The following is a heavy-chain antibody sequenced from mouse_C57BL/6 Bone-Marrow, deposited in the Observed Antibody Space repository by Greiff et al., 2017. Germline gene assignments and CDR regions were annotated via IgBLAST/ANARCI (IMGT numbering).Heavy chain of an antibody. V-gene: IGHV5-4*01. CDR1: GFTFSSYA. Sequence: EVKLMESGGGLVKPGGSLKLSCAASGFTFSSYAMSWVRQTPEKRLEWVATISDGGSYTYYPDNVKGRFTISRDNAKNNLYLQMSHLKSEDTAMYYCARDRTTPGRYFDYWGQGTTLTVSS. CDR2: ISDGGSYT. J-gene: IGHJ2*01. CDR3: ARDRTTPGRYFDY. D-gene: IGHD2-12*01.